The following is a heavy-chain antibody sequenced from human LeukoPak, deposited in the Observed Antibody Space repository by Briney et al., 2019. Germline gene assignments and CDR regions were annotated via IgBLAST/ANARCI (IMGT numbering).Heavy chain of an antibody. Sequence: ASVKVSCKASGYTFTSYYMHWVRQAPGQGLEWMGIINPSGGSTSYAQKFQGRVTMTRDMSTSTVYMELSSLRSEDTAVYYCARAAPTIAAAGTGAFDIWGQGTMVTVSS. CDR2: INPSGGST. CDR1: GYTFTSYY. CDR3: ARAAPTIAAAGTGAFDI. V-gene: IGHV1-46*01. J-gene: IGHJ3*02. D-gene: IGHD6-13*01.